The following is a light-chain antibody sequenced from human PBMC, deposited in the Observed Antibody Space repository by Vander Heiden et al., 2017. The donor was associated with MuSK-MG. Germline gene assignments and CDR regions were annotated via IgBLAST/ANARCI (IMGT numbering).Light chain of an antibody. CDR1: QSVLYSSNNKNY. Sequence: IVMTQSPDPLAVSLGERAPINCKSSQSVLYSSNNKNYLAWYQQKPGQPPKLLIYWASTRESGVPDRFSGSGSGTDFTLTISSLQAEDVAVYYCQQYYSTFWTFGQGTKVEIK. CDR2: WAS. CDR3: QQYYSTFWT. J-gene: IGKJ1*01. V-gene: IGKV4-1*01.